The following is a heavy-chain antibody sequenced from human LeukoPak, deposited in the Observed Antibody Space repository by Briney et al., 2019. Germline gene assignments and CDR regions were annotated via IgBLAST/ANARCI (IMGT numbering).Heavy chain of an antibody. J-gene: IGHJ4*02. D-gene: IGHD2-15*01. CDR2: ISGSGGST. CDR1: GFTFSSYA. V-gene: IGHV3-23*01. Sequence: GGSLRLSCAASGFTFSSYAMSWVRQAPWKGLELVSAISGSGGSTYYADSVKGRFTISRDNSKNTLYLQMNSLRAEDTAVYYCAKGSRLGDPLYCSGGSCYGLFDYWGQGTLVTVSS. CDR3: AKGSRLGDPLYCSGGSCYGLFDY.